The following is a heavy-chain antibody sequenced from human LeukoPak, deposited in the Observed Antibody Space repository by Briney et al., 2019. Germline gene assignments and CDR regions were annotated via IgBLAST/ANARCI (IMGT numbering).Heavy chain of an antibody. Sequence: GGSLRLSCAASGVSFSSYSMNWVRQAPGKGLERVSYISSSSSTIYYADSVKGRFTISRDNAKNSLYLQMNSLRDEDTAVYYCAREYSGSYPPDYWGQGTLVTVSS. CDR1: GVSFSSYS. D-gene: IGHD1-26*01. V-gene: IGHV3-48*02. CDR3: AREYSGSYPPDY. J-gene: IGHJ4*02. CDR2: ISSSSSTI.